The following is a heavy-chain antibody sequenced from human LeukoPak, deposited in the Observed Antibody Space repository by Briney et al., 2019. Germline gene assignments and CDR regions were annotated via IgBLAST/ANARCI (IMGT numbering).Heavy chain of an antibody. J-gene: IGHJ4*02. Sequence: GGSLRLSCAASGFTFSSYSMNWVRQAPGKGLEWVSHITASGTAMFYADSVKGRFTISRDNSKNTLYLQMNSLRAEDTAVYYCAKDIEEVAGTFDYWGQGTLVTVSS. CDR1: GFTFSSYS. CDR3: AKDIEEVAGTFDY. D-gene: IGHD6-19*01. V-gene: IGHV3-23*01. CDR2: ITASGTAM.